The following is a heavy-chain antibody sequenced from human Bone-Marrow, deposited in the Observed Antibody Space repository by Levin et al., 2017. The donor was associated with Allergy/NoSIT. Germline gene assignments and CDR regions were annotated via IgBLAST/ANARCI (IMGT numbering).Heavy chain of an antibody. Sequence: PGGSLRLSCATSGFTFSSYSMNWVRQAPGKGLEWVSYINSSSGTIYYADSVKGRFTISRDKAKKSLYLQMSSLRVEDTAVYYCVRGLPDYWGQGTLVTVSS. V-gene: IGHV3-48*01. CDR2: INSSSGTI. CDR1: GFTFSSYS. J-gene: IGHJ4*02. CDR3: VRGLPDY.